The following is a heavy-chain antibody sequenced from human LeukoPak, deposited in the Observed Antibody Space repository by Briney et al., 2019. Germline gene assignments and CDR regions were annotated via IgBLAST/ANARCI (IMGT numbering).Heavy chain of an antibody. CDR3: AREGDLGMDV. CDR2: INWNGGST. CDR1: GXTFDDYG. V-gene: IGHV3-20*04. Sequence: TGGSLRLSCAASGXTFDDYGMSWVRQAPGKGLEWVSGINWNGGSTGYGDSVKGRFTISRDNAKNSLYLQMNSLRAEDTALYYCAREGDLGMDVWGQGTTVTVSS. D-gene: IGHD2-21*02. J-gene: IGHJ6*02.